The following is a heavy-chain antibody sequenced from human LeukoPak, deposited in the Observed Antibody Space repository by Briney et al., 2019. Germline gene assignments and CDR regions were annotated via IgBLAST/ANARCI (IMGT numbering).Heavy chain of an antibody. CDR3: ARAKAVAPNFDY. Sequence: PSETLSLTCTVSGGSVSSGSYYWSWIRQPPGKGLEWIGYIYYSGSTNYNPSLKSRVTISVDTSKNQFSLKLSSVTAADTAVYYCARAKAVAPNFDYWGQGTLVTVSS. V-gene: IGHV4-61*01. CDR2: IYYSGST. CDR1: GGSVSSGSYY. J-gene: IGHJ4*02. D-gene: IGHD6-19*01.